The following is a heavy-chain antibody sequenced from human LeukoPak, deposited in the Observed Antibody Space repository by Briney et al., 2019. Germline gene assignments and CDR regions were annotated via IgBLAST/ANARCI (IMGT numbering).Heavy chain of an antibody. CDR2: INHSGST. D-gene: IGHD2-2*01. CDR3: ARDHGRGPYQPLLYYFDY. J-gene: IGHJ4*02. Sequence: SETLSLTCAVYGGSFSGYYWSWIRQPPGKGLEWIGEINHSGSTNYNPSLKSRVTISVDTSKNQFSLQLNSVTPEDTAVYYCARDHGRGPYQPLLYYFDYWGQGTLVTVSS. CDR1: GGSFSGYY. V-gene: IGHV4-34*01.